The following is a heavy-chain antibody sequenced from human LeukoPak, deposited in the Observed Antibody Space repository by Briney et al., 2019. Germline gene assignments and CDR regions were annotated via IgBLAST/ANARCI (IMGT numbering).Heavy chain of an antibody. D-gene: IGHD1/OR15-1a*01. CDR2: INSDGSST. CDR3: AREVSLTTFDP. Sequence: GGSLRLSCAASGFTFSSYWMHWVRQAPGKGLVWVSRINSDGSSTTYADSVKGRFTISRDIAKNTLYLQMNSLRAEDTAVYYCAREVSLTTFDPWGQGTLVTVSS. J-gene: IGHJ5*02. V-gene: IGHV3-74*01. CDR1: GFTFSSYW.